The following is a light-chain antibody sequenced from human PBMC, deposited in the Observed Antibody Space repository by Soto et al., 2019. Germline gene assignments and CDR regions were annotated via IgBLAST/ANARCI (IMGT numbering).Light chain of an antibody. CDR3: QQSGSSGT. Sequence: EIVLTQSPGTLSLSPGERATLSCRASQSVSNNYLAWYQQQPGQAPRLLIYGASNRATGIPDRLSGRGSGTDFTLTISRMEPEDFAVYYCQQSGSSGTFGQGTNV. CDR2: GAS. V-gene: IGKV3-20*01. J-gene: IGKJ1*01. CDR1: QSVSNNY.